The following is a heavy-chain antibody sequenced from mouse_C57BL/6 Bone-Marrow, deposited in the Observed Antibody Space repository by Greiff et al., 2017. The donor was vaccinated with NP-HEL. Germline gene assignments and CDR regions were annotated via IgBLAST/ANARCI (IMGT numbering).Heavy chain of an antibody. CDR2: IRNKANGYTT. Sequence: EVQGVESGGGLVQPGGSLNLSCAASGFTFTDYYMSWVRQPPGKALEWLGFIRNKANGYTTEYSASVKGRFTISRDNSQSILYLQMNALRAEDSATYYCARDTRGYFDYWGQGTTLTVSS. J-gene: IGHJ2*01. V-gene: IGHV7-3*01. CDR1: GFTFTDYY. CDR3: ARDTRGYFDY.